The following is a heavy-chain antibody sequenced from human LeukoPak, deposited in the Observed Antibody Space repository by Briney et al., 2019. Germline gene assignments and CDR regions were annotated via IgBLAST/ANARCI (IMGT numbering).Heavy chain of an antibody. J-gene: IGHJ4*02. CDR1: GFTFSSYA. CDR2: ISSNGGST. Sequence: RGSLRLSCSASGFTFSSYAMHWVRQAPGKGLEYVSAISSNGGSTYYADSVKGRFTISRDNSKNTLYIQMSSLGAEDTAVYYCVKDGTRNYDILAGYYTRTEYYFDYWGQGTLDTVSS. CDR3: VKDGTRNYDILAGYYTRTEYYFDY. V-gene: IGHV3-64D*06. D-gene: IGHD3-9*01.